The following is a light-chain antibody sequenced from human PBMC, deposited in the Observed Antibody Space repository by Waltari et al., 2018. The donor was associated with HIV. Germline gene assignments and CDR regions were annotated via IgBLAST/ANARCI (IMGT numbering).Light chain of an antibody. CDR3: QQYNTFSAT. CDR1: ESVSSW. V-gene: IGKV1-5*03. Sequence: DIQMTQSPSTLSASVGDRVTITCRASESVSSWLAWYQQTPGKAPKHLIYKASSLESGVPSRFSGSGSGTEFTLTISSLQPDDFATYYCQQYNTFSATFGQGTKVEIK. CDR2: KAS. J-gene: IGKJ1*01.